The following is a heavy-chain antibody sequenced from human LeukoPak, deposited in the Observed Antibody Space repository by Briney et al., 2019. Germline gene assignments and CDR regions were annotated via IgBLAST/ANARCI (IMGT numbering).Heavy chain of an antibody. J-gene: IGHJ4*02. CDR1: GFTVSSNY. V-gene: IGHV3-53*01. CDR2: IYSGGST. CDR3: ARYPSDQYYFDY. Sequence: GGSLRLSCAASGFTVSSNYMSWVRQAPGKGLECVSVIYSGGSTYYADSVRGRFTISRDNSKNTLYLQMNSLRAEDTAVYYCARYPSDQYYFDYWGQGTLVTVSS.